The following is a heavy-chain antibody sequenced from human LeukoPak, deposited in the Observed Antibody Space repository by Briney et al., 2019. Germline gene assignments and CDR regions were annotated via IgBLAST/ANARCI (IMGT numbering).Heavy chain of an antibody. CDR1: GFTFSSYS. J-gene: IGHJ4*02. Sequence: GGSLKLSCAASGFTFSSYSMNWVRQAPGKGLEWVSYISSSSSTIYYADSVKGRFTISRDNAKNSLYLQMNSLRVEDTAVYYCAKRIAAAGKYYFAYWGQGTLVTVSS. D-gene: IGHD6-13*01. CDR3: AKRIAAAGKYYFAY. V-gene: IGHV3-48*01. CDR2: ISSSSSTI.